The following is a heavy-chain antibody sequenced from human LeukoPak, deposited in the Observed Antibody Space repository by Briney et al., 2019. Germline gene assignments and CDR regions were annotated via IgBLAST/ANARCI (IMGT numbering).Heavy chain of an antibody. Sequence: GGSLRLSCAASGFTFDDYGMSWVRQAPGKGLEWVANIKQDGSEKYYVDSVKGRFTISRDNAKNSLYLQMNSLRAEDTAVYYCARVEASGYDYGAFDYWGQGTLVTVSS. CDR2: IKQDGSEK. CDR1: GFTFDDYG. CDR3: ARVEASGYDYGAFDY. J-gene: IGHJ4*02. D-gene: IGHD5-12*01. V-gene: IGHV3-7*01.